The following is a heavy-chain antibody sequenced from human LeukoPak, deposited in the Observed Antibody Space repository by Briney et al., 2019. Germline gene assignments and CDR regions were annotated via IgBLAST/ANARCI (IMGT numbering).Heavy chain of an antibody. CDR2: FSGGGGS. Sequence: PGGSLRLSCVASGFTFRNYWMSWVRQAPGKGLEWVSAFSGGGGSFYADSVRGRFSVSADKSKNILYLQMNSLRVEDTAVYYCARVRRSKGYDFWSGCFGYWGQGTLVTVSS. CDR1: GFTFRNYW. D-gene: IGHD3-3*01. CDR3: ARVRRSKGYDFWSGCFGY. V-gene: IGHV3-23*01. J-gene: IGHJ4*02.